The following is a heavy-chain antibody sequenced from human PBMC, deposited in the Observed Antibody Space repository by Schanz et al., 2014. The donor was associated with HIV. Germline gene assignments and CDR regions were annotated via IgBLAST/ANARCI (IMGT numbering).Heavy chain of an antibody. Sequence: QVRLQQWGVGLLKPSETLSLTCAVYGGSLSGYYWSWIRQSPGKGLEWIGEVNHSGSTKYNPTLKSRFTISVATSKNQFSLRLSSVTAADAAVYYCVREGEDSVAARWYNGMDVWGQGTTVTVSS. CDR2: VNHSGST. D-gene: IGHD3-16*01. V-gene: IGHV4-34*02. CDR1: GGSLSGYY. CDR3: VREGEDSVAARWYNGMDV. J-gene: IGHJ6*02.